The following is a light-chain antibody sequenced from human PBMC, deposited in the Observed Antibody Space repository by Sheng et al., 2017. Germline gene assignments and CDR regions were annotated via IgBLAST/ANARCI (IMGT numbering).Light chain of an antibody. J-gene: IGLJ2*01. V-gene: IGLV3-21*02. CDR1: NIGSKS. CDR2: DDY. Sequence: SYVVTQPPSVSVAPGQTARITCGGNNIGSKSVHWYQQKPGQAPVLVVYDDYDRPSGIPERFSGSNSGNTATLTISRVEAGDEADYYCQAWDSSTVVFGGGTTLTVL. CDR3: QAWDSSTVV.